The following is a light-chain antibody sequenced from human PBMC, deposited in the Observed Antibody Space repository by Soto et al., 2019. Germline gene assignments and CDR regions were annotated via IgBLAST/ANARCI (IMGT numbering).Light chain of an antibody. V-gene: IGKV1-5*01. CDR1: QSVSGW. Sequence: DIQMTQSPSTLSASVGDTATVTCRASQSVSGWLAWYQQKPGEAPKLLIYDASSLESGVPSRFSGSGSGTEFTLTISSLQPDDFATYYCQQYNSYGTFGQGTKVDIK. J-gene: IGKJ1*01. CDR3: QQYNSYGT. CDR2: DAS.